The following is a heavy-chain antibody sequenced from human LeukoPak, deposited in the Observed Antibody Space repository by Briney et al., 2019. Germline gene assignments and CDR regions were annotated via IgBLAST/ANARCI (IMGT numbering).Heavy chain of an antibody. Sequence: QPGRSLRLSCAASGFTFSSYGMHWVRQAPGKGLEWVAVIPYDGSNKYYADSVKGRFTISRDNSKNTLYLQMNSLRAEDTAVYYCAKVGIMGATYYFDYWGQGTLVTVSS. CDR3: AKVGIMGATYYFDY. D-gene: IGHD1-26*01. CDR2: IPYDGSNK. J-gene: IGHJ4*02. CDR1: GFTFSSYG. V-gene: IGHV3-30*12.